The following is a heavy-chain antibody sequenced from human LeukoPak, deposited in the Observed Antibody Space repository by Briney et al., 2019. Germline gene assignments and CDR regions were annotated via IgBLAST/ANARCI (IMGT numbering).Heavy chain of an antibody. V-gene: IGHV3-33*01. CDR3: ARDDYGDYGGVEYFQH. CDR1: GFTFSSYG. D-gene: IGHD4-17*01. Sequence: GGSLRLSCAASGFTFSSYGMHWVRQAPGKGLEWVAVIWYDGSNKYYADSVKGRFTISRDNSKNTLYLQMNSLRAEDTAVYCCARDDYGDYGGVEYFQHWGQGTLVTVSS. CDR2: IWYDGSNK. J-gene: IGHJ1*01.